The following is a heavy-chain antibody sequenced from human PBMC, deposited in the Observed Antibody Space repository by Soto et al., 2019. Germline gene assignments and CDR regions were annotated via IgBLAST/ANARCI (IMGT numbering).Heavy chain of an antibody. CDR3: AHTPNYYQYDWFDP. D-gene: IGHD3-16*01. V-gene: IGHV2-5*02. J-gene: IGHJ5*02. CDR1: GFSLTTRGVG. CDR2: IYWDDDK. Sequence: QITLKESGPTLVKPTQTLTLTCTFSGFSLTTRGVGVGWIRQPPGKALECLALIYWDDDKRYSPSLQSRLSITKDTSKNQVVLTRTNVDPVDTATYYCAHTPNYYQYDWFDPWGQGTLVSVSS.